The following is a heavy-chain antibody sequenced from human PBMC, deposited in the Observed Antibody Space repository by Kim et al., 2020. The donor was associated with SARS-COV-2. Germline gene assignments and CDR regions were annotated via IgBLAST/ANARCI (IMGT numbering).Heavy chain of an antibody. CDR1: GFTFSSYG. CDR3: AKDQADILTGYYNVDYYYGMDV. Sequence: GGSLRLSCAASGFTFSSYGMHWVRQAPGKGLEWVAVISYDGSNKYYADSVKGRFTISRDNSKNTLYLQMNSLRAEDTAVYYCAKDQADILTGYYNVDYYYGMDVWGQGTTVTVSS. D-gene: IGHD3-9*01. V-gene: IGHV3-30*18. J-gene: IGHJ6*02. CDR2: ISYDGSNK.